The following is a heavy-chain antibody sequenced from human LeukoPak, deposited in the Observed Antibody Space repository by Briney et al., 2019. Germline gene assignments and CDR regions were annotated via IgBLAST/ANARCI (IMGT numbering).Heavy chain of an antibody. CDR3: ADLTAANDAFDI. Sequence: ASVKVSCKASGGTFSSYAISWVRQAPGQGLEWMGRIIPILGIANYAQKFQGRVTITADESTSTAYMELSSLRSEDTAVYYCADLTAANDAFDIWGQGTMVTVSS. J-gene: IGHJ3*02. D-gene: IGHD6-13*01. V-gene: IGHV1-69*04. CDR2: IIPILGIA. CDR1: GGTFSSYA.